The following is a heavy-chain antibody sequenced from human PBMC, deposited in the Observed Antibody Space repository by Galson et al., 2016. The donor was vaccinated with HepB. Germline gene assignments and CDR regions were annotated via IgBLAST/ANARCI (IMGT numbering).Heavy chain of an antibody. J-gene: IGHJ5*02. V-gene: IGHV1-46*04. Sequence: SVKVSCKASEYTFMRFYMHWLRQAPGQGLEWMATMYPSAGTTSYSQKLQGRVSVTRDTSATTVYMELRGLSSEDTAVYYCAREFPACNWFDPWGQGTLVTVSS. CDR1: EYTFMRFY. D-gene: IGHD2-15*01. CDR2: MYPSAGTT. CDR3: AREFPACNWFDP.